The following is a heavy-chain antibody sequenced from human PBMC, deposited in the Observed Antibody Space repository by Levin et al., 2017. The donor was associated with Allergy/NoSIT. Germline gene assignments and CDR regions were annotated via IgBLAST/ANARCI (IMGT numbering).Heavy chain of an antibody. CDR3: ATTVNYYDSSGSIPGAFDI. J-gene: IGHJ3*02. CDR1: GGSISSYY. CDR2: IYTSGST. Sequence: SETLSLTCTVSGGSISSYYWSWIRQPAGKGLEWIGRIYTSGSTNNNPSLKSRVTMSVDTSKNQFSLKLSSVTAADTAVYYCATTVNYYDSSGSIPGAFDIWGQGTMVTVSS. V-gene: IGHV4-4*07. D-gene: IGHD3-22*01.